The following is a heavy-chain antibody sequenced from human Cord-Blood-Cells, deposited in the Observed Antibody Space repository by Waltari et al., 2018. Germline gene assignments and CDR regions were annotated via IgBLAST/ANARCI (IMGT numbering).Heavy chain of an antibody. V-gene: IGHV4-30-4*01. CDR2: IYYRVSP. CDR3: ARVGQTIFGVDPYYFDY. Sequence: QVQLQESGPGLVKPSQTLSLTCTVSGGSISSGDYYWSWIRKPPGKGLEWIGYIYYRVSPYYNPSLNRRVTIPVYTSKNQFSLKLSSVTAADTAVYYCARVGQTIFGVDPYYFDYWGQGTLVTVSS. D-gene: IGHD3-3*01. J-gene: IGHJ4*02. CDR1: GGSISSGDYY.